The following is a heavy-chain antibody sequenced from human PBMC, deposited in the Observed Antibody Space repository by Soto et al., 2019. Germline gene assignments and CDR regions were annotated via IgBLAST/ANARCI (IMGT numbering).Heavy chain of an antibody. V-gene: IGHV4-4*02. Sequence: ASETLSLTCAVSGGSFTSNNWWTWVRQPPGQGLEWIGEIYRTGSTNYNLSLKSRVTISLDKSENQFSLKVTSLTAADTAVYYCASRDPGTSVDYWGQGTLVTVSS. CDR1: GGSFTSNNW. CDR3: ASRDPGTSVDY. J-gene: IGHJ4*02. D-gene: IGHD1-7*01. CDR2: IYRTGST.